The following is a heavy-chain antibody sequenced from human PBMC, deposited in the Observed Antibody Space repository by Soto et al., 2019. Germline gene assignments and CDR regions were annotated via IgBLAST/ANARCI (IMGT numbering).Heavy chain of an antibody. J-gene: IGHJ6*03. D-gene: IGHD3-3*01. CDR3: ARGYYDFWSGYYSPWSYYYYMDV. Sequence: PSETLSLTCTVSGGSISSYYWSWIRQPPGKGLEWIGYIYYSGSTNYNPSLKSRVTISVDTSKNQFSLKLSSVTAADTAVYYCARGYYDFWSGYYSPWSYYYYMDVWGKGTTVTVSS. CDR2: IYYSGST. CDR1: GGSISSYY. V-gene: IGHV4-59*08.